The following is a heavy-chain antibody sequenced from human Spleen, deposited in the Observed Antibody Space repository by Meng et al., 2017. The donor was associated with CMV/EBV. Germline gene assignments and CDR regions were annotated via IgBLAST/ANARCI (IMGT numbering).Heavy chain of an antibody. CDR1: GFTFSSYA. D-gene: IGHD5-24*01. V-gene: IGHV3-23*01. J-gene: IGHJ3*02. Sequence: GGSLRLSCAVSGFTFSSYAMNWVRQAPGKGLEWVSGISGSGASTHYADFVKGRFTISRDNSKNTLYLQMNSLRAEDTAVYYCAKSGQRSTPEGAFDIWGQGTMVTVSS. CDR2: ISGSGAST. CDR3: AKSGQRSTPEGAFDI.